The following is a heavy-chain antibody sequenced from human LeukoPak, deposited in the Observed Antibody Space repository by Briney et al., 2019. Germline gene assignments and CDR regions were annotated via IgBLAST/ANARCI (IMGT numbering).Heavy chain of an antibody. CDR2: IYYSGST. CDR1: GGSISSSSYY. Sequence: PSETLSLTCTVSGGSISSSSYYWGWIRQPPGKGLEWIGSIYYSGSTYYNPSLKSRVTISVDTSKNQFSLKLSSVTAADTAVYYCARHWHTQGAFDIWGQGTMVTVSS. V-gene: IGHV4-39*01. D-gene: IGHD2-21*01. CDR3: ARHWHTQGAFDI. J-gene: IGHJ3*02.